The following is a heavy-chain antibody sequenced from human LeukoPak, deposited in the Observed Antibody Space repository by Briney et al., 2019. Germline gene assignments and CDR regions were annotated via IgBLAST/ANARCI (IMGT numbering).Heavy chain of an antibody. Sequence: PSETLSLTCNVSGGPVSGNYWSWIRQPPGKGLEWIGYISYSGSTNYNPSLKSRVTMSVDTSKNQFSLKLSSVTSAVTAVYYCARTPPCSSTSCYILDYWGQGTLVTVSS. D-gene: IGHD2-2*02. J-gene: IGHJ4*02. V-gene: IGHV4-59*02. CDR3: ARTPPCSSTSCYILDY. CDR1: GGPVSGNY. CDR2: ISYSGST.